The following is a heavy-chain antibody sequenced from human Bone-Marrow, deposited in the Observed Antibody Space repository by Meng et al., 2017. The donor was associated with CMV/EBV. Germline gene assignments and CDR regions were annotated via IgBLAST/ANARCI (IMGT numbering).Heavy chain of an antibody. D-gene: IGHD4-11*01. Sequence: ASVKVSCKASGYTFTGYHLHWVRQAPGHGLEWMGWIDPNRGVTNYAQKFQGRVTMTADTSFSTAYMELSRLRSDDTVVYYCARERPADYTTNSRHGYYFDYWGQGTLVTVSS. CDR2: IDPNRGVT. J-gene: IGHJ4*02. CDR3: ARERPADYTTNSRHGYYFDY. V-gene: IGHV1-2*02. CDR1: GYTFTGYH.